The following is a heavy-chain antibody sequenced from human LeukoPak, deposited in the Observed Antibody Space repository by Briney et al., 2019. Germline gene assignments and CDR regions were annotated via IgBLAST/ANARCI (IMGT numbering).Heavy chain of an antibody. CDR2: IYYSGST. CDR3: ARGYCSSTSCYLADY. V-gene: IGHV4-31*03. D-gene: IGHD2-2*01. CDR1: GGSISSGGYY. J-gene: IGHJ4*02. Sequence: PSQTLSLTCTVSGGSISSGGYYWSWIRQNPGKGLEWIGYIYYSGSTYYNPSLKSRVTISVDTSKNQFSLKLSSVTAADTAVYYCARGYCSSTSCYLADYWGQGTLVTVSS.